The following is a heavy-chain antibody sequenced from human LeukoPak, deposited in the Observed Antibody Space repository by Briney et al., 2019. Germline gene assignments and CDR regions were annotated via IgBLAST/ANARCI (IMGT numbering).Heavy chain of an antibody. CDR2: ISYDGSNK. CDR3: ARGPSSYYDFWNLHDY. CDR1: GFTFSSYA. J-gene: IGHJ4*02. Sequence: PGRSLRLSCAASGFTFSSYAMHWVRQAPGKGLEWVAVISYDGSNKYYADSVKGRFTISRDNSKNTLYLQMNSLRAEDTAVYYCARGPSSYYDFWNLHDYWGQGTLVTVSS. D-gene: IGHD3-3*01. V-gene: IGHV3-30-3*01.